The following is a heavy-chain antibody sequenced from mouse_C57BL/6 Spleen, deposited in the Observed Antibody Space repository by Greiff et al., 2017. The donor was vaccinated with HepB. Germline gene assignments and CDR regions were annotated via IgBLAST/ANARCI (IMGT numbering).Heavy chain of an antibody. CDR1: GFSFNTYA. V-gene: IGHV10-1*01. CDR2: IRSKSNNYAT. J-gene: IGHJ4*01. D-gene: IGHD1-1*01. Sequence: EVQLVESGGGLVQPKGSLKLSCAASGFSFNTYAMNWVRQAPGKGLEWVARIRSKSNNYATYYADSVKDRFTISRDDSESMLYLQMNNLKTEDTAMYYCVRHDGVLPYYYAMDYWGQGTSVTVSS. CDR3: VRHDGVLPYYYAMDY.